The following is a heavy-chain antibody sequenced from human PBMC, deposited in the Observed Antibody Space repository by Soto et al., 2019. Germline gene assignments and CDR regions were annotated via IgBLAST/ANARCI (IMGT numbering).Heavy chain of an antibody. CDR2: IIPIFGTA. Sequence: ASVKVSCKASGGTFSSYAISWVRQAPGQGLEWMGGIIPIFGTANYAQKFQGRVTITADESTSTAYMELSSLRSEDTAVYYCAREGGYDFWSGYIDYWGQGTLVTVSS. CDR3: AREGGYDFWSGYIDY. J-gene: IGHJ4*02. V-gene: IGHV1-69*13. D-gene: IGHD3-3*01. CDR1: GGTFSSYA.